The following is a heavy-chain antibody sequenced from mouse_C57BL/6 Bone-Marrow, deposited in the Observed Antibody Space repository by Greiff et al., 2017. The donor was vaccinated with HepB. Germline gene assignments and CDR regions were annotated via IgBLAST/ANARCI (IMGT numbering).Heavy chain of an antibody. D-gene: IGHD6-5*01. Sequence: EVMLVESEGGLVQPGSSMKLSCTASGFNFSNYYMAWVRQVPEKGLEWVANINYDGSSTYYLDSLKSRFIISRDNAKNILYLQMSSLKSEDTATYYCARDRPIRVPAFYAMDYWGQGTSVTVSS. V-gene: IGHV5-16*01. CDR2: INYDGSST. J-gene: IGHJ4*01. CDR1: GFNFSNYY. CDR3: ARDRPIRVPAFYAMDY.